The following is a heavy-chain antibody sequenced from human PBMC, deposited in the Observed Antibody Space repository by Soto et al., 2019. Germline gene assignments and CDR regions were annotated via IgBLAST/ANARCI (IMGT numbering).Heavy chain of an antibody. CDR3: ARGHDSNGYHNDAFDI. D-gene: IGHD3-22*01. V-gene: IGHV1-69*06. J-gene: IGHJ3*02. CDR2: IIPIFGTA. CDR1: GGTFSSYA. Sequence: SVKVSCKASGGTFSSYAISWVRQAPGQGLEWMGGIIPIFGTANYAQKFQGRVTITADKSTSTAYMELSSLRSEDTAVYYCARGHDSNGYHNDAFDIWGQGTMVTVSS.